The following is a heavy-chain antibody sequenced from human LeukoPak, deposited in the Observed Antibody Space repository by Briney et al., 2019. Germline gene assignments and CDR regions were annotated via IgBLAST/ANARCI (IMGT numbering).Heavy chain of an antibody. Sequence: PGGSLRLSCAASGFTFSNHGMNWVRQAPGKGLEWVSGISPSGDITYYADSVKGRFTISRDNSKNTLYLQMNSLRAEDTAVYYCANDGIGSSWYSREYFQHWGQGTLVTVSS. V-gene: IGHV3-23*01. CDR2: ISPSGDIT. D-gene: IGHD6-13*01. J-gene: IGHJ1*01. CDR3: ANDGIGSSWYSREYFQH. CDR1: GFTFSNHG.